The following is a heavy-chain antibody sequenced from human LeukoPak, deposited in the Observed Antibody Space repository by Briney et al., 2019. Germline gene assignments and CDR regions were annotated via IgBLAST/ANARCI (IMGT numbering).Heavy chain of an antibody. Sequence: PSETLSLTCTVSGGSISSSTYYWGWIRQPPGKGLEWIGSINYSGSIYYNPSLKSRVTISVDTSKNQFSLKLSYVTAADTAVYFCARRLGGSGTYYFDYWGQGTLVTVSS. J-gene: IGHJ4*02. CDR1: GGSISSSTYY. CDR3: ARRLGGSGTYYFDY. V-gene: IGHV4-39*01. CDR2: INYSGSI. D-gene: IGHD3-10*01.